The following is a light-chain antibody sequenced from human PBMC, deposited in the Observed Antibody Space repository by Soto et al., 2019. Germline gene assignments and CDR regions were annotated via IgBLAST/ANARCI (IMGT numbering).Light chain of an antibody. V-gene: IGKV1-39*01. J-gene: IGKJ5*01. CDR1: QSISTY. CDR2: DAS. Sequence: IQMTHSPWSLAASVGKRFTVACLASQSISTYLNWYQKKPGKAPNLLIYDASRLQSGVPSRFSGSGGGTDFTLSISSVQPEDFATYFCQQSYMDPITFGQGTRLEI. CDR3: QQSYMDPIT.